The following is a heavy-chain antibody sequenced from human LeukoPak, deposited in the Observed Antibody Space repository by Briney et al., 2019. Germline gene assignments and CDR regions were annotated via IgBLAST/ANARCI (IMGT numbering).Heavy chain of an antibody. CDR1: GFTVSSNY. J-gene: IGHJ2*01. V-gene: IGHV3-53*01. CDR3: ARDSSGYYRYFDL. Sequence: GGSLRLSCAASGFTVSSNYMSWVRQAPGKGLEWVSVIYSGGSTYYADSVKGRFTISRDNSKNTLYLQMNSLRAEDAAVYYCARDSSGYYRYFDLWGRGTLVTVSS. D-gene: IGHD3-22*01. CDR2: IYSGGST.